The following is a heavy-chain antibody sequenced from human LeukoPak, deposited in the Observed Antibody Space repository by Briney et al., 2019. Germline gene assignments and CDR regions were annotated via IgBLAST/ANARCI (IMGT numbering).Heavy chain of an antibody. CDR3: AKHRSAWYVRDYFDY. Sequence: PGGSLRLSCAASGFTFTSYEMNWVRQAPGKGLEWVSYITTSGSTIYYADSVKGRFTISRDNAKNSLYLQMNSLRAEDTAVYYCAKHRSAWYVRDYFDYWGQGTLVTVSS. CDR1: GFTFTSYE. J-gene: IGHJ4*02. D-gene: IGHD6-19*01. CDR2: ITTSGSTI. V-gene: IGHV3-48*03.